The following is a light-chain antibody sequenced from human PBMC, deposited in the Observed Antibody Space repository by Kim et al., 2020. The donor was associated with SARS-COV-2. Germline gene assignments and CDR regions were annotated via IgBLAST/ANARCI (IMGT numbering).Light chain of an antibody. J-gene: IGKJ2*01. V-gene: IGKV1-6*01. CDR3: LQDYNFPYT. CDR1: QGIRND. Sequence: SASVGDRGTITCRARQGIRNDLGWYQHKPGEAPRLLIYAAHSLQSGVPSRFSGSGSGTDFTLIISSLQPEDFGTYFCLQDYNFPYTFGQGTKLEI. CDR2: AAH.